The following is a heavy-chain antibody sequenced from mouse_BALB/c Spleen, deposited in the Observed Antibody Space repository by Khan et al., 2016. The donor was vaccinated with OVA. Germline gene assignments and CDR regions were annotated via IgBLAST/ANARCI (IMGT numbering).Heavy chain of an antibody. Sequence: EVELVESGGGLVQPGGSRKLSCAASGFTFSRFGMHWVRQAPEKGLEWVAYISSGSSTIYYGDTVKGRFTISRDNPKNTLFLQMTSLRSEDTAMYYCARDYNFDYWGQGTTLTVSS. CDR2: ISSGSSTI. D-gene: IGHD2-4*01. J-gene: IGHJ2*01. CDR3: ARDYNFDY. CDR1: GFTFSRFG. V-gene: IGHV5-17*02.